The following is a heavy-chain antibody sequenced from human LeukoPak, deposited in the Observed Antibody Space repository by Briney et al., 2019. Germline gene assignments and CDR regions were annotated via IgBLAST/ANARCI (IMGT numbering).Heavy chain of an antibody. CDR3: AREVGYNSHYFDY. D-gene: IGHD5-24*01. J-gene: IGHJ4*02. CDR2: ISNTGGST. Sequence: GGSLRLSCAASGFTFYNYAMSWVRQAPGKGLEWVSTISNTGGSTYYGASVKGRFTISRDNSKNTLYLQMNSLRAEDTAVYYCAREVGYNSHYFDYWGQGTLVPVSS. CDR1: GFTFYNYA. V-gene: IGHV3-23*01.